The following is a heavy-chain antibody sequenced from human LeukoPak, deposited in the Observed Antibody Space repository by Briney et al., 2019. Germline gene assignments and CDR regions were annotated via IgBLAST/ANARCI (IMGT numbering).Heavy chain of an antibody. CDR2: INPNSGGT. V-gene: IGHV1-2*02. CDR1: GYTFTRYY. Sequence: GASVKVSCKASGYTFTRYYMHWVRQAPGQGLEWMGWINPNSGGTNYAQKFQGRVTMTRDTSISTAYMELSRLRSDDTAVYYCAREPVGYSYGYAFGYWGQGTLVTVSS. D-gene: IGHD5-18*01. J-gene: IGHJ4*02. CDR3: AREPVGYSYGYAFGY.